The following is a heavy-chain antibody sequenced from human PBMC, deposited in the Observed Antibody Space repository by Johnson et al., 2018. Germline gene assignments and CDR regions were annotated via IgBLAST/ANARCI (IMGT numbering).Heavy chain of an antibody. Sequence: QVQLVESGGGVVQPGRSLRLSCAASGFIFTNYGMHWVRQAPGKGLEWVAVISYEGSNKYSGDFVKGRFTISRENTTLYLQMNTSRAEETAVYYCAKVIRSYQYPGMDVWGQGTTVTVSS. V-gene: IGHV3-30*18. CDR3: AKVIRSYQYPGMDV. D-gene: IGHD2-2*01. CDR2: ISYEGSNK. CDR1: GFIFTNYG. J-gene: IGHJ6*02.